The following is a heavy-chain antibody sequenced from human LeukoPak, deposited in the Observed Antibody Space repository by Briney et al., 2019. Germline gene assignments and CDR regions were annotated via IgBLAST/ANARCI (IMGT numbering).Heavy chain of an antibody. CDR2: MNPNSGNT. Sequence: VASVKVSCKASGYTFTSYDINWVRQATGQGLEWMGWMNPNSGNTGYAQKFQGRVTMTRNTSISTAYMELSSLRSEDTAVYYCARVPPPYSGSHGAFDIWGQGTMVTVSS. V-gene: IGHV1-8*01. CDR3: ARVPPPYSGSHGAFDI. D-gene: IGHD1-26*01. J-gene: IGHJ3*02. CDR1: GYTFTSYD.